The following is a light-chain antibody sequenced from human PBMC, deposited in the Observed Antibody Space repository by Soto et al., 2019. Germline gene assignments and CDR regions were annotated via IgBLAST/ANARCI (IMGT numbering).Light chain of an antibody. CDR3: GADNGSGSSFVYVV. V-gene: IGLV9-49*01. CDR2: VGTGGVVV. J-gene: IGLJ2*01. CDR1: SGYSNYK. Sequence: QAVVTQPPSASASLGASVTLNCTLSSGYSNYKVDWYQQRPGKGPRFVMRVGTGGVVVSKGDGIPDRCSVLGSGLNRYLTIKNIQEEDESDYHCGADNGSGSSFVYVVFGGGTKPAVL.